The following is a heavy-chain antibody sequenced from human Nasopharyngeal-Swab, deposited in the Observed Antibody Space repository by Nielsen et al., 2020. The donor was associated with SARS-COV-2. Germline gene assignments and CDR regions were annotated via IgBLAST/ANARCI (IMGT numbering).Heavy chain of an antibody. D-gene: IGHD4-11*01. J-gene: IGHJ6*03. CDR3: GIEPSPDYPYYMDV. V-gene: IGHV1-3*01. CDR2: INAGNGDT. Sequence: WVRQAPGQGLEWLGWINAGNGDTKYSQRFQVSGTINRDTSASLAYMDLTSLRSEDTAVYYYGIEPSPDYPYYMDVWGKGTTVTVSS.